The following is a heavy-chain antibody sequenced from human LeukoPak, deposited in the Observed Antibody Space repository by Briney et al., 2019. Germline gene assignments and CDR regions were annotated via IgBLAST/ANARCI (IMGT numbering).Heavy chain of an antibody. CDR1: GGSISSSLYF. Sequence: SETLSLTCTVSGGSISSSLYFWSWLRQPPGKGLEWIGYIYYSGSTNYNPSLKSRVTISVDTSKNQFSLKLSSVTAADTAVYYCARLPPRSGYFDYWGQGTLVTVSS. CDR2: IYYSGST. D-gene: IGHD2-15*01. CDR3: ARLPPRSGYFDY. J-gene: IGHJ4*02. V-gene: IGHV4-61*01.